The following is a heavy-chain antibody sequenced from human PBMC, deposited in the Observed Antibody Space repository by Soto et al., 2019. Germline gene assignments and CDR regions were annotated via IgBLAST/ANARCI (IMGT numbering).Heavy chain of an antibody. CDR2: ISPYSGNT. Sequence: ASVKVSCKPSGYPFTNYGISWVRQAPGQGLEWMGWISPYSGNTNYALKFQGRVTMTTDTLTRTAYMELRSLRSDYTAVYYCARYYDFWSGHTPYGMVVWGQGTTVTVSS. CDR3: ARYYDFWSGHTPYGMVV. D-gene: IGHD3-3*01. CDR1: GYPFTNYG. V-gene: IGHV1-18*04. J-gene: IGHJ6*02.